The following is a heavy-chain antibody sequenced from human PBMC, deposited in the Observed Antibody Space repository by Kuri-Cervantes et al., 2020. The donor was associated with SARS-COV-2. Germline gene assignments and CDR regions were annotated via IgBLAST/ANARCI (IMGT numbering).Heavy chain of an antibody. CDR2: INTNTGNP. J-gene: IGHJ4*02. V-gene: IGHV7-4-1*02. D-gene: IGHD2-2*01. Sequence: ASVKVSCKASGYIFTTYAMNWVRQAPGQGLEWMGWINTNTGNPTYAQGFTGRLVFSLDTSVSTAYLQISSLKAEDTAVYYCARDTSYCNSTGCPFDYRGQGTLVTVSS. CDR3: ARDTSYCNSTGCPFDY. CDR1: GYIFTTYA.